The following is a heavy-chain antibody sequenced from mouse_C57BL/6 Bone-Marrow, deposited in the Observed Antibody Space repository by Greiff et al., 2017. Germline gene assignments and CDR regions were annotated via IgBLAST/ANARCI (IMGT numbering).Heavy chain of an antibody. Sequence: EVQLQQSGAELVKPGASVKLSCTASGFNIKDYYIHWVKQRTEQGLEWIGRIDPEDGETKYAPKFQDKATITADTSSNTAYLQLSSLTSEDTAVYYVTSSLIYCSTNYWGQGTTLTVSS. CDR3: TSSLIYCSTNY. V-gene: IGHV14-2*01. CDR1: GFNIKDYY. D-gene: IGHD6-1*01. CDR2: IDPEDGET. J-gene: IGHJ2*01.